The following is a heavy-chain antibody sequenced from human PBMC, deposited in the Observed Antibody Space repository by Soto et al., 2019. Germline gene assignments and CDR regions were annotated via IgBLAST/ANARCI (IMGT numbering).Heavy chain of an antibody. CDR3: ARYSSSSLYYYYGWYV. J-gene: IGHJ6*02. CDR2: IDPSDSYT. Sequence: PGESLKISCKGSGYSFTSYWISWVRQMPGKGLEWMGRIDPSDSYTNYSPSFQGHVTISADKSISTAYLQWSSLKASDTAMYYCARYSSSSLYYYYGWYVWDREITFTVSS. V-gene: IGHV5-10-1*01. CDR1: GYSFTSYW. D-gene: IGHD6-6*01.